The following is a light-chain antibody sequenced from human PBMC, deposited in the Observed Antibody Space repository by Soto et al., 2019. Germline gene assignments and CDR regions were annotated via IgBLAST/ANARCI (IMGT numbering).Light chain of an antibody. CDR3: QQYNNWPRT. V-gene: IGKV3-15*01. CDR1: QSVTNN. J-gene: IGKJ1*01. CDR2: GAS. Sequence: EIVMTQSPATLSVSPGEGSTLSCRACQSVTNNLAWYQQKPGQAPRLLISGASTRATGIPARFSGSGSGTEFTLTISSLQSEDFAVYYCQQYNNWPRTFGQGTKVDIK.